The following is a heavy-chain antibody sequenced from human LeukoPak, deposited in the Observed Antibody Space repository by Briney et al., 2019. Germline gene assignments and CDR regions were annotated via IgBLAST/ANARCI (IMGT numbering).Heavy chain of an antibody. CDR3: AGGYCSGGSCIDAFDI. D-gene: IGHD2-15*01. CDR1: RFTVSSNY. J-gene: IGHJ3*02. CDR2: IYSGGST. Sequence: PGGSLRLSCAASRFTVSSNYMSWVRQAPGKGLEWVSVIYSGGSTYYADSVKGRSTISRDNSKNTLYLQMNSLRAEDTAVYYCAGGYCSGGSCIDAFDIWGQGTMVTVSS. V-gene: IGHV3-66*01.